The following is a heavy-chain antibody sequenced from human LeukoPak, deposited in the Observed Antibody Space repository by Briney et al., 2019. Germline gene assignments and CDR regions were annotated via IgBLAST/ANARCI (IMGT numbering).Heavy chain of an antibody. V-gene: IGHV4-4*07. CDR1: GGSISSYY. CDR3: ARDVYYYDSSGYHPFDY. J-gene: IGHJ4*02. CDR2: IYTSGST. Sequence: SETLSLTCTVSGGSISSYYWSWIRQPAGKGLEWIGRIYTSGSTNYNPSLKSRVTMSVDTSKNQFSLKLSSVTAADTAVYYCARDVYYYDSSGYHPFDYWGQGTLVTVSS. D-gene: IGHD3-22*01.